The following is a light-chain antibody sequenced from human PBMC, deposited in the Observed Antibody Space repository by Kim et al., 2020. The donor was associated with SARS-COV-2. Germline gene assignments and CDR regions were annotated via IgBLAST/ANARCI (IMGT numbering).Light chain of an antibody. V-gene: IGKV1-5*03. J-gene: IGKJ2*01. CDR1: QSINTY. Sequence: DIQMTQSPSTLSASVGDGVTITCRASQSINTYLAWYQQKPGKAPKLLIYGSSTLESGVQSRFSGSGSGTEFTLRISSLQPDDLATYYCQQCSSYPYTFAQGTKLEI. CDR2: GSS. CDR3: QQCSSYPYT.